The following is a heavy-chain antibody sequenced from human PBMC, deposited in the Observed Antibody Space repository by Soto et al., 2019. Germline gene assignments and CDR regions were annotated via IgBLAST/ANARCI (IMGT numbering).Heavy chain of an antibody. V-gene: IGHV3-53*01. D-gene: IGHD3-10*01. J-gene: IGHJ6*02. CDR3: ARDYYYGSGNYYRADHYHYGMDV. CDR1: GFTVTSYY. Sequence: GGSLRLSCAASGFTVTSYYISWGRQAPGKGLEWVSLIYTGDNTNYADSVKGRFTISRDNSKNTLYLQMNSLRAEDTAVYYCARDYYYGSGNYYRADHYHYGMDVWGQGTTVTVSS. CDR2: IYTGDNT.